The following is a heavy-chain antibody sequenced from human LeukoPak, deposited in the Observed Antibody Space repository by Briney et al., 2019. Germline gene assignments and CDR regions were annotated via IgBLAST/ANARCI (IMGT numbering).Heavy chain of an antibody. CDR1: GGSISSSSYY. CDR2: IYYSGYT. J-gene: IGHJ3*02. CDR3: ARSLYYYGSDSFDI. V-gene: IGHV4-39*07. Sequence: SETLSLTCTVSGGSISSSSYYWGWIRQPPGKGLEWIGSIYYSGYTYYNPSLESRVTISVDTSKTQFSLKLSSVTAADTAVYYCARSLYYYGSDSFDIWGQGTMVTVSS. D-gene: IGHD3-10*01.